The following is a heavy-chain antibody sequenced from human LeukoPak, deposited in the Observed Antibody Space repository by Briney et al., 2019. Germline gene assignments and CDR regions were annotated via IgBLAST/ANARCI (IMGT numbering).Heavy chain of an antibody. CDR1: GGTFSSYA. J-gene: IGHJ6*03. V-gene: IGHV1-69*06. CDR3: ARVNCSVTMVRGVELCYYYYYMDV. D-gene: IGHD3-10*01. CDR2: IIPIFGTA. Sequence: SVKVSCKASGGTFSSYAISWVRQAPGQGLEWMGGIIPIFGTANYAQKLQGRVTITADKSTSTAYMELSSLRSEDTAVYYCARVNCSVTMVRGVELCYYYYYMDVWGKGTTVTVSS.